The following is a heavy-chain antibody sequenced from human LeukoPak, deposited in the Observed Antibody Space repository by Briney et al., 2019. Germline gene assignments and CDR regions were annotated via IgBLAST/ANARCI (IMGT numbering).Heavy chain of an antibody. CDR3: TRAGSYWGATSFYDF. CDR2: INLGGNEG. CDR1: GFPFNNYW. D-gene: IGHD3-10*01. V-gene: IGHV3-7*04. Sequence: QPGGSLRLSCGASGFPFNNYWMSWVRLSPGKGLEWVANINLGGNEGHYADSVQDRFIISRDNAQNSLHLQMNSLRSDDTGVYYCTRAGSYWGATSFYDFWGQGVLVTVSS. J-gene: IGHJ4*02.